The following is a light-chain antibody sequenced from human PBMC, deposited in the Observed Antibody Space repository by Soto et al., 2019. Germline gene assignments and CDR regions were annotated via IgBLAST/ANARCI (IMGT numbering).Light chain of an antibody. CDR3: QQYNNWPS. CDR1: QSVSSN. Sequence: TECTGTLARAPAKRAALSCRASQSVSSNLAWYQQKPGQPPRLLIYGASTRATGIPARFSGSGSGTEFTLTISSLQSEDFAVYYCQQYNNWPSFGQGSKVDNK. V-gene: IGKV3-15*01. J-gene: IGKJ1*01. CDR2: GAS.